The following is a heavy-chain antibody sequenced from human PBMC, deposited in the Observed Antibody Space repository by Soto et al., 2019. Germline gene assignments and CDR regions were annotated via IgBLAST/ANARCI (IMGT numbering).Heavy chain of an antibody. CDR1: GFTFSSYA. V-gene: IGHV3-23*01. D-gene: IGHD2-2*01. Sequence: HPGGSLRLSCAASGFTFSSYAMSWVRQAPGKGLEWVSAISGSGGSTYYADSVKGRFTISRDNSKNTLYLQMNSLRAEDTAVYYCAKDIVVVPAAMSEAFDIWGQGTMVTVSS. CDR2: ISGSGGST. J-gene: IGHJ3*02. CDR3: AKDIVVVPAAMSEAFDI.